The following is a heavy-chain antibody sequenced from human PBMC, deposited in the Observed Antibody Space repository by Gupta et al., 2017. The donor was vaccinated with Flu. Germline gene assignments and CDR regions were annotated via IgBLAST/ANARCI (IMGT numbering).Heavy chain of an antibody. CDR3: ARDYDGTGTYYYYYFGMDV. D-gene: IGHD3-22*01. V-gene: IGHV1-69*06. CDR2: IIPKFDTQ. CDR1: GGTFSSNA. J-gene: IGHJ6*02. Sequence: QVQLVQSGTEVKKPGSSVKISCKASGGTFSSNAISWVRQAPVQGLEWMGGIIPKFDTQNHAQKFQDRVTITADKSTSTVYMELSSLRSEDTAVYYCARDYDGTGTYYYYYFGMDVWGQGTTVTVSS.